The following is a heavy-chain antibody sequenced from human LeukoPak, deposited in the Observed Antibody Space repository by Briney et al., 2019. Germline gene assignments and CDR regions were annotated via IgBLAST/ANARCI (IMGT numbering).Heavy chain of an antibody. J-gene: IGHJ5*01. CDR1: GFTFSSYG. Sequence: GGSLRLSCAASGFTFSSYGMHWVRQAPGKGLEWVAVISYDGYNKYYADSVKGRFTISRDNSKNTLSLQMNSLRAEDTAIYHCAKDLRRLSSSWYSGTGFDSWGQGTLVTVSS. D-gene: IGHD6-13*01. V-gene: IGHV3-30*18. CDR3: AKDLRRLSSSWYSGTGFDS. CDR2: ISYDGYNK.